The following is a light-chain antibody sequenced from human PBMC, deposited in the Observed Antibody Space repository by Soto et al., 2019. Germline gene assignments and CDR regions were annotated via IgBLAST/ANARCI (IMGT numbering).Light chain of an antibody. CDR3: QQYNTWHSWT. Sequence: EIEMTQSPATLSVSPGERATLSCRASQSVSSNLAWFQQKPGQAPRLLIYGASTRATGIPAKFSGSGSGTEFTLTITSLQSEDFAVYYCQQYNTWHSWTFGQGTKVEIK. J-gene: IGKJ1*01. CDR1: QSVSSN. CDR2: GAS. V-gene: IGKV3-15*01.